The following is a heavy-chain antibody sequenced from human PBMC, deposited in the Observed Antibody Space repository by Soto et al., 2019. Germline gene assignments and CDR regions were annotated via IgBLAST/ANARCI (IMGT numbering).Heavy chain of an antibody. D-gene: IGHD2-2*01. CDR1: RGRFTRYT. CDR3: AIEGGLIEPAASDY. V-gene: IGHV1-69*04. Sequence: AVKVSCKACRGRFTRYTSNWVGQAPGQGLEWMGRIIPILGITNYAQKFQGRVTITADKSTSTASMELSSLRSEDTAVYYCAIEGGLIEPAASDYWSQGTLVTVSS. CDR2: IIPILGIT. J-gene: IGHJ4*02.